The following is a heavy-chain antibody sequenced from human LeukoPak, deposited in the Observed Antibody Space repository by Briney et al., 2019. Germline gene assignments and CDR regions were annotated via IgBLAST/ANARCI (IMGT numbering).Heavy chain of an antibody. CDR2: ISSSSSYI. Sequence: PGGSLRLSCAASGFTFSNYAMHWVRQAPGKGLGWVSSISSSSSYIYYADSVKGRFTISRDNAKNSLYLQMNSLRAEDTAVYYCARDVRGYSYGWYYYYYGMDVWGQGTTVTVSS. CDR1: GFTFSNYA. J-gene: IGHJ6*02. V-gene: IGHV3-21*01. D-gene: IGHD5-18*01. CDR3: ARDVRGYSYGWYYYYYGMDV.